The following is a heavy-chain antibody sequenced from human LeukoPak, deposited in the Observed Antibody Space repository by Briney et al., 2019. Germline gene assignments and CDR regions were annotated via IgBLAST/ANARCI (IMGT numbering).Heavy chain of an antibody. CDR1: GYTFTSNY. V-gene: IGHV1-46*01. Sequence: ASVKVSCKASGYTFTSNYIHRVRQAPGQGLEWMGMIYPRDGSTSYAQKFQGRVTVTRDTSTSTVHMELSGLRSEDTAVYYCARDQEGFDYWGQGTLVTVSS. J-gene: IGHJ4*02. CDR2: IYPRDGST. CDR3: ARDQEGFDY.